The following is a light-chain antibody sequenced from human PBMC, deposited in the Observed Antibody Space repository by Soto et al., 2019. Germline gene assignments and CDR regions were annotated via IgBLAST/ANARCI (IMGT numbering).Light chain of an antibody. J-gene: IGLJ2*01. CDR3: CSYAGDTSVV. CDR1: SSDVGRYNL. Sequence: QSVLTQPASVSGSLGQSITISCTGSSSDVGRYNLVSWYQQHPGKAPKLLIYEDIERPSGVSNRFSGSKSGNTASLTISGLQTEDEADYYCCSYAGDTSVVFGGGTKLTVL. CDR2: EDI. V-gene: IGLV2-23*01.